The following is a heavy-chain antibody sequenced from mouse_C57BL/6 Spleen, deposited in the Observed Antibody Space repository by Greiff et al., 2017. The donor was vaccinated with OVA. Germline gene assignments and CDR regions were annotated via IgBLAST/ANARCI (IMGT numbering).Heavy chain of an antibody. CDR3: ARLEEGLPGTGAMDY. Sequence: VQLQQSGAELVKPGASVKLSCKASGYTFTEYTIHWVKQRSGQGLEWIGWFYPGSGSLKSNEKLKDKAPLTADKSSSTVYMEMRRLTSEDSAVYFCARLEEGLPGTGAMDYWGQGTSVTVSS. CDR1: GYTFTEYT. D-gene: IGHD4-1*01. V-gene: IGHV1-62-2*01. CDR2: FYPGSGSL. J-gene: IGHJ4*01.